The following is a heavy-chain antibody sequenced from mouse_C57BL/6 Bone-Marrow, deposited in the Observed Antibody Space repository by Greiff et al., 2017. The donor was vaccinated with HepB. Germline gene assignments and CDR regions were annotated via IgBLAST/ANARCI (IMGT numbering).Heavy chain of an antibody. CDR3: TRVWDYYGSSLFAY. CDR2: ISSGGDYI. J-gene: IGHJ3*01. Sequence: EVQGVESGEGLVKPGGSLKLSCAASGFTFSSYAMSWVRQTPEKRLEWVAYISSGGDYIYYADTVKGRFTISRDNARNTLYLQMSSLKSEDTAMYYCTRVWDYYGSSLFAYWGQGTLVTVSA. V-gene: IGHV5-9-1*02. D-gene: IGHD1-1*01. CDR1: GFTFSSYA.